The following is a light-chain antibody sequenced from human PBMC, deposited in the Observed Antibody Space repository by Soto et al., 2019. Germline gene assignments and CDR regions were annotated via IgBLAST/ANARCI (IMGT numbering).Light chain of an antibody. Sequence: EIVLTQSPGTLSLSPGERATLSCRASQSVGRNYLAWYQQKPGQAPRLLIDGASSRATGIPDRFSGSGSGTDFTLTLSRLEPEDFAVYYCQQYDSSPLTFGGGNKVEIK. CDR2: GAS. J-gene: IGKJ4*01. V-gene: IGKV3-20*01. CDR1: QSVGRNY. CDR3: QQYDSSPLT.